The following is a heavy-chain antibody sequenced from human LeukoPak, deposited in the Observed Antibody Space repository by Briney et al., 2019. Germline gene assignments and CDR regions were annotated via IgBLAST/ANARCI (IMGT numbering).Heavy chain of an antibody. D-gene: IGHD3-22*01. J-gene: IGHJ5*02. CDR3: ARFLGYYYDSSGYSWSDP. V-gene: IGHV1-18*04. Sequence: PGASVKVSCKASGYTFTSYYMHWVRQAPGQGLEWMGWISAYNGNTNYAQKLQGRVTMTTDTSTSTAYMELRSLRSDDTAVYYCARFLGYYYDSSGYSWSDPWGQGTLVTVSS. CDR2: ISAYNGNT. CDR1: GYTFTSYY.